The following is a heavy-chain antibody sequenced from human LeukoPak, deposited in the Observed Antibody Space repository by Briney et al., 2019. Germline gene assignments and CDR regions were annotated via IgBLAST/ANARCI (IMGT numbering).Heavy chain of an antibody. V-gene: IGHV3-53*01. CDR1: GFTVSSNY. D-gene: IGHD1-26*01. J-gene: IGHJ6*04. CDR2: IYSGGST. CDR3: ASAPTTDYYYGMDV. Sequence: GGSLRLSCAASGFTVSSNYMSWVRQAPGKGLEWGSVIYSGGSTYYADSVKGRFTISRDNSKNTLYLQMKSLRAEDTAVYYCASAPTTDYYYGMDVWGKGTTVTVSS.